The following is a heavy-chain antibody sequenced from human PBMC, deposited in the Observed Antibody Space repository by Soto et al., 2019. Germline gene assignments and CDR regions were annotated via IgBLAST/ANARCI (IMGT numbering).Heavy chain of an antibody. J-gene: IGHJ3*02. Sequence: SETLSLTCTVSGGSISSYYWSWIRQPPGKGLEWIGYIYYSGSTNYNPSLKSRVTISVDTSKNQFSLKLSSVTAADTAVYYCAKSSSRWGYAFDIWSQGTMVTVSS. D-gene: IGHD6-13*01. V-gene: IGHV4-59*01. CDR2: IYYSGST. CDR1: GGSISSYY. CDR3: AKSSSRWGYAFDI.